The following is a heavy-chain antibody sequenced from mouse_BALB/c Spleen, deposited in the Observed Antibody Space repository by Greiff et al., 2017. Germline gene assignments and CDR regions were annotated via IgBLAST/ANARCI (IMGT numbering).Heavy chain of an antibody. D-gene: IGHD3-3*01. J-gene: IGHJ4*01. Sequence: VKLQQSGAELVRPGVSVKISCKGSGYTFTDYAMHWVKQSHAKSLEWIGVISTYYGDASYNQKFKGKATMTVDKSSSTAYMELARLTSEDSAIYYCARSRGPYAMDYWGQGTSVTVSS. V-gene: IGHV1S137*01. CDR2: ISTYYGDA. CDR1: GYTFTDYA. CDR3: ARSRGPYAMDY.